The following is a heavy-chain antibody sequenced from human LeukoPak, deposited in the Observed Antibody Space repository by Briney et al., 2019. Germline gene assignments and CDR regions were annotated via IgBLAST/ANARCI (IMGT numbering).Heavy chain of an antibody. CDR2: ISYDGSNK. J-gene: IGHJ4*02. D-gene: IGHD6-19*01. CDR3: AKEAGGIAVAGEARYFDY. CDR1: GFTFSGYG. V-gene: IGHV3-30*18. Sequence: GRSLRLSCAASGFTFSGYGMHWVRQAPGKGLEWVAVISYDGSNKYYADSVKGRFTISRDNSKNTLYLRMNSLRAEDTAVYYCAKEAGGIAVAGEARYFDYWGQGTLVTVSS.